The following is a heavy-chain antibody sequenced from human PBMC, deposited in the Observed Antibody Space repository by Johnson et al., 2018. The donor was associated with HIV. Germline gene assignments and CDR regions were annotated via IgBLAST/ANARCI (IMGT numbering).Heavy chain of an antibody. CDR2: INRDGSTT. CDR1: EFTLTTHW. D-gene: IGHD6-13*01. J-gene: IGHJ3*02. V-gene: IGHV3-74*02. CDR3: ARGDNAAAGDAFDI. Sequence: VQLVESGGGVVQPGRSLRLSCAASEFTLTTHWMHWVRQAPGKGLVWVSRINRDGSTTDYADSVTGWFTISRDNAKNTVYLQMNSLRAEDTAVYFCARGDNAAAGDAFDIWGQGTMVTVSS.